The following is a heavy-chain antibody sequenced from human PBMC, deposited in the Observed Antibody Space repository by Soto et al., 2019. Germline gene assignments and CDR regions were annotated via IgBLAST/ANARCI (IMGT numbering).Heavy chain of an antibody. D-gene: IGHD4-17*01. J-gene: IGHJ4*02. CDR3: VRASYFGDYPGH. CDR2: VNIDGSTT. Sequence: PGGSLRLSCAASGFTFTAYWMHWVRQAPGKGLVWVSLVNIDGSTTSYADSVKGRFTISRDNAKNTIYLQMNSLGAEDTAVYYCVRASYFGDYPGHWGQGTRVTVSS. V-gene: IGHV3-74*01. CDR1: GFTFTAYW.